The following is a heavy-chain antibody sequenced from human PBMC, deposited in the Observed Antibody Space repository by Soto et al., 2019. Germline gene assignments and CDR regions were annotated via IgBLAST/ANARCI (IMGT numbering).Heavy chain of an antibody. Sequence: GGSLRLSCAASGFTFSSYAMSWVRQAPGKGLEWVSAISGSGGSTYYADSVKGRFTISRDNSKNTLYLQMNSLRAEDTAVYYCAKDPPGDMITFGGVIVRDDYWGQGTLVTVSS. CDR1: GFTFSSYA. V-gene: IGHV3-23*01. D-gene: IGHD3-16*02. CDR2: ISGSGGST. J-gene: IGHJ4*02. CDR3: AKDPPGDMITFGGVIVRDDY.